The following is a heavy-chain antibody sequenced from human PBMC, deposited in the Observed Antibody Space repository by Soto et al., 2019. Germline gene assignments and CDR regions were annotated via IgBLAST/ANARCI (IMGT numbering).Heavy chain of an antibody. D-gene: IGHD6-13*01. J-gene: IGHJ5*01. Sequence: TSETLSLTCSVSGDSIGSYYWSWIRQSAGKGLEWIGRIYTSGITNYNPSLKSRLSMSVDTSKKQFSLKLTSVTAADTAVYYCARQTTYSSSWYDSWGQGTLVTVSS. CDR3: ARQTTYSSSWYDS. CDR1: GDSIGSYY. CDR2: IYTSGIT. V-gene: IGHV4-4*07.